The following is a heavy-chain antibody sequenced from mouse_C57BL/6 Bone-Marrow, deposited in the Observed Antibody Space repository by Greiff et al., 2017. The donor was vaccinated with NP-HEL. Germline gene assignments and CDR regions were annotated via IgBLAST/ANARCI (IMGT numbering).Heavy chain of an antibody. D-gene: IGHD1-1*01. Sequence: VQLQQSGPELVKPGASVKISCKASGYTFTDYYMNWVKQSHGKSLEWIGDINPNNGGTSYNQKFKGKATLTVDKSSSTAYMELRSLTSEDSAVYYCAREGPLLRYPAYWGQGTLVTVSA. J-gene: IGHJ3*01. V-gene: IGHV1-26*01. CDR2: INPNNGGT. CDR3: AREGPLLRYPAY. CDR1: GYTFTDYY.